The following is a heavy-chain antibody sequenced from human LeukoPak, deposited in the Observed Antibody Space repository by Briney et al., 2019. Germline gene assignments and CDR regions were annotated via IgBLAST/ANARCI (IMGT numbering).Heavy chain of an antibody. Sequence: QAGGSLRLSCAVSGFTVSSSCMSWVRQAPGKGLEWVSVIYSGGTTYYADSVKGRFIISRDSSENTLYLQMDSLSVEDTAVYYCVRDLYYSHSGTVDYWGQGTLVTVSS. CDR2: IYSGGTT. V-gene: IGHV3-66*01. J-gene: IGHJ4*02. CDR3: VRDLYYSHSGTVDY. D-gene: IGHD3-10*01. CDR1: GFTVSSSC.